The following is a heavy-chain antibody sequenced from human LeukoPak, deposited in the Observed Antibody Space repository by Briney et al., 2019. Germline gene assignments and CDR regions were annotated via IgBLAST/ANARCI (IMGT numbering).Heavy chain of an antibody. J-gene: IGHJ6*02. D-gene: IGHD3-16*02. CDR2: IYHSGST. CDR3: ARKAVVSYYYGMDV. CDR1: GGSISSGGYS. V-gene: IGHV4-30-2*01. Sequence: PSETLSLTCAVSGGSISSGGYSWRWIRQPPGKGLEWIGYIYHSGSTYYNPSLKSRVTISVDRSKNQFSLKLSSVTAADTAVYYCARKAVVSYYYGMDVWGQGTTVTVSS.